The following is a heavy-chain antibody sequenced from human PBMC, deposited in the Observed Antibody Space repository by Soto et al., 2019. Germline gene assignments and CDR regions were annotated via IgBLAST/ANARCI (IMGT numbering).Heavy chain of an antibody. J-gene: IGHJ6*02. CDR2: IDYSGST. CDR3: ARAGPYYYGMDV. V-gene: IGHV4-30-4*01. CDR1: GDSISNSDYY. Sequence: PWETVSLTCTVSGDSISNSDYYWNWIRQSRGKGLEWIASIDYSGSTYYNPSLKSRVVISADTSKNLFSLKLRSVSAAATAVYFCARAGPYYYGMDVWGQGTTVTVSS.